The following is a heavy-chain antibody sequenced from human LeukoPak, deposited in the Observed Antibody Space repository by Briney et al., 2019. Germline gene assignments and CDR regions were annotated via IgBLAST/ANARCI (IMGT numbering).Heavy chain of an antibody. V-gene: IGHV3-11*04. J-gene: IGHJ4*02. Sequence: GGSLRLSCAASGFTFSDYYMSWIRQAPGKGLEWGLYIISSGSTTYYADSVKGRFTISRDNSKNTLYLHMNSLRAEDTAVYYCAKESRLAYYDFWSGYYTEGHFDYWGQGTLVTVSS. D-gene: IGHD3-3*01. CDR3: AKESRLAYYDFWSGYYTEGHFDY. CDR2: IISSGSTT. CDR1: GFTFSDYY.